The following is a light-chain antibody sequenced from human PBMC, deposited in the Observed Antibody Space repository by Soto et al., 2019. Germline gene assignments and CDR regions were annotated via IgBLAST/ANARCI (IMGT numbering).Light chain of an antibody. J-gene: IGLJ1*01. CDR2: EVT. CDR1: SSDLGGYNF. Sequence: QSALTQPASVSGSPGQSITISSTGTSSDLGGYNFVSWFQQHPGKAPKLLISEVTNRPSGISNRFSGSKSGNTASLTISGLQPEDEADYYCNSYTSSITYVFGSGTKVTVL. CDR3: NSYTSSITYV. V-gene: IGLV2-14*01.